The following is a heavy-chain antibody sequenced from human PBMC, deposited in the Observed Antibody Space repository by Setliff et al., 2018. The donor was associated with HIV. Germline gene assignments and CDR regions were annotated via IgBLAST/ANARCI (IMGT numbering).Heavy chain of an antibody. CDR1: GDAFTDYY. Sequence: ASVKVTCKASGDAFTDYYIHWVRQAPGQGLEWMGWINPNSGGTNYAQKFQGRVTMTRDTSISTAFMDLSRLRSDDTAVYYCARDPGYKSSWYGAFDIWGQGTMVTVSS. CDR3: ARDPGYKSSWYGAFDI. V-gene: IGHV1-2*02. D-gene: IGHD6-13*01. CDR2: INPNSGGT. J-gene: IGHJ3*02.